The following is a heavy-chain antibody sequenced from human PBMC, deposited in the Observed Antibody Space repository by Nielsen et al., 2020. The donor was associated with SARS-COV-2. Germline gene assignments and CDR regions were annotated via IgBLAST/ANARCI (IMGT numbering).Heavy chain of an antibody. V-gene: IGHV3-15*01. CDR1: GFTFSSYA. CDR2: IKSKTDGGTT. Sequence: GGSLRLSCAASGFTFSSYAMSWVRQAPGKGLEWVGRIKSKTDGGTTDYAAPVKGRFTISRDDSKNTLYLQMNSLKTEDTAVYYCTTWVRVVPAAMLPYYYYYMDVWGKGTTVTVSS. J-gene: IGHJ6*03. D-gene: IGHD2-2*01. CDR3: TTWVRVVPAAMLPYYYYYMDV.